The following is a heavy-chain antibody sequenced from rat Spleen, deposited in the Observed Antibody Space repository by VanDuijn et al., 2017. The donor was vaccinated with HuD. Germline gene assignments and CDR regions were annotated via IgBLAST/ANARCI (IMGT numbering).Heavy chain of an antibody. CDR3: ARMVVITSPFFDN. J-gene: IGHJ2*01. Sequence: QVQLKESGPGLVQSAQTLSLTCTVSGLSLSSYGVIWVRQSPGKGLEWMVTILTNGNTNYNSTIRSRLSISRDTSKSQIYLKMSTLQTEDTAMYFCARMVVITSPFFDNWGQGVMVTVSS. CDR2: ILTNGNT. CDR1: GLSLSSYG. V-gene: IGHV2S61*01. D-gene: IGHD1-12*02.